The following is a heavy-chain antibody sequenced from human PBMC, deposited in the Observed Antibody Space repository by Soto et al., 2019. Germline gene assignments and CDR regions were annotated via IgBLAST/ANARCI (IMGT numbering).Heavy chain of an antibody. D-gene: IGHD6-13*01. CDR1: GFTCSSYS. Sequence: EVQLVESGGGLVKPGGSLRLSCAASGFTCSSYSMNWVRQAPGKGLEWVSAISSSSSYIYYADSVKGRFNISRDNAKNSLYLQINSLRAEDTAVYDCASLNGVIAAAGTWNWFDPCGQGTLVTVSS. CDR3: ASLNGVIAAAGTWNWFDP. CDR2: ISSSSSYI. V-gene: IGHV3-21*01. J-gene: IGHJ5*02.